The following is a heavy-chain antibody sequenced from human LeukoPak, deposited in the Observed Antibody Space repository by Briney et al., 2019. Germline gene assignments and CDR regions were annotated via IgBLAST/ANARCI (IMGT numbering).Heavy chain of an antibody. CDR2: INTNTGNP. CDR1: GYTLTELS. V-gene: IGHV7-4-1*02. CDR3: ARERRVDWNDVYWFDP. J-gene: IGHJ5*02. D-gene: IGHD1-1*01. Sequence: GASVKVSCKVSGYTLTELSMHWVRQAPGQGLEWMGWINTNTGNPTYAQGFTGRFVFSLDTSVSTAYLQISSLKAEDTAVYYCARERRVDWNDVYWFDPWGQGTLVTVSS.